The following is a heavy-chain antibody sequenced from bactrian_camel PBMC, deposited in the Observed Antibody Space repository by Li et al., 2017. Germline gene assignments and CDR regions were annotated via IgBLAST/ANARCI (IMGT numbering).Heavy chain of an antibody. D-gene: IGHD1*01. CDR1: RRTYSTYC. V-gene: IGHV3S57*01. J-gene: IGHJ6*01. CDR3: AAVPSTPGGCGDLAFRNFGY. CDR2: ISSDGTT. Sequence: HVQLVESGGGSVQAGGSLSVSCTVSRRTYSTYCMGWYRQAPGKKCEQVATISSDGTTYYAESVKGRFTISRGGPMNDMTLQMDSLEPEDTAMYYCAAVPSTPGGCGDLAFRNFGYWGQGTQVTVS.